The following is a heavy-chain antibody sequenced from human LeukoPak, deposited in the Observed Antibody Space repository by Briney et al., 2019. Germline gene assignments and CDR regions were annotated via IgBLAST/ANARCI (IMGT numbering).Heavy chain of an antibody. CDR3: ARENYDILTYFGTGMDV. CDR2: ISNDGSIK. V-gene: IGHV3-30-3*01. J-gene: IGHJ6*02. CDR1: GVTFSSYA. Sequence: QPGRSLRLSCTAASGVTFSSYAMHWVRQAPGKGLEWVTIISNDGSIKYYADSVKGRFTISRDNSKNTLYLQMNSLRAEDTAVYYCARENYDILTYFGTGMDVWGQGTTVTVSS. D-gene: IGHD3-9*01.